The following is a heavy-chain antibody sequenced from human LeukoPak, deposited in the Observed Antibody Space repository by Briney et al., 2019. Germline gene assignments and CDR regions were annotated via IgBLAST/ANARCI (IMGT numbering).Heavy chain of an antibody. CDR3: ARGPRGEPPDY. J-gene: IGHJ4*02. V-gene: IGHV4-59*08. CDR1: GSMYNYY. CDR2: IHYSGST. Sequence: SETLSLTCTVGGSMYNYYWSWIRQPPGKGLEWIGYIHYSGSTNYNPSLKSRVTMSLDTSKNQVSLKVNSVTAADTAVYYCARGPRGEPPDYWGQGTLVTVSS. D-gene: IGHD1-26*01.